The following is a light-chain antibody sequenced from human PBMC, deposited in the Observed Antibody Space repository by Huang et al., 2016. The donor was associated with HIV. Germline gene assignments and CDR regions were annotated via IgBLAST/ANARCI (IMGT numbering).Light chain of an antibody. CDR1: QSVNTN. CDR2: GAA. J-gene: IGKJ1*01. Sequence: EIVMTQSPATLSLSPGERASVLCRTSQSVNTNLAWDQQKPGQAPRLIIFGAATRGTVFPARCNGGGSEPEFTLTIDSLQSEDFAVDYCHQYNDWPPWTFGQGTKVEI. V-gene: IGKV3-15*01. CDR3: HQYNDWPPWT.